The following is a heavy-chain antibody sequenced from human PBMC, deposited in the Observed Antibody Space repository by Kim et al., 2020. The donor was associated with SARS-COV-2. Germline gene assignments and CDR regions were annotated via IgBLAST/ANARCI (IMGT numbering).Heavy chain of an antibody. CDR1: GYTFTSYG. J-gene: IGHJ4*02. CDR2: ISAYNGNT. CDR3: ARDLVLRYFDWLSDAFDY. Sequence: ASVKVSCKASGYTFTSYGISWVRQAPGQGLEWMGWISAYNGNTNYAQKLQGRVTMTTDTSTSTAYMELRSLRSDDTAVYYCARDLVLRYFDWLSDAFDYWGQGTLVTVSS. V-gene: IGHV1-18*01. D-gene: IGHD3-9*01.